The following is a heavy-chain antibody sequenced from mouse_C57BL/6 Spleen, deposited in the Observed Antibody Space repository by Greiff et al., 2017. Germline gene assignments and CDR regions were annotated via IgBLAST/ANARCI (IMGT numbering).Heavy chain of an antibody. CDR1: GYTFTSYW. CDR3: APSFTTVVGRAFDY. CDR2: IYPGSGST. Sequence: VQLQQPGAELVKPGASVKMSCKASGYTFTSYWITWVKQRPGQGLEWIGDIYPGSGSTNYNEKFKSKATLTVDTSSSTAYMQLSSLTSEDSAVYYCAPSFTTVVGRAFDYWGQGTTLTVSS. J-gene: IGHJ2*01. V-gene: IGHV1-55*01. D-gene: IGHD1-1*01.